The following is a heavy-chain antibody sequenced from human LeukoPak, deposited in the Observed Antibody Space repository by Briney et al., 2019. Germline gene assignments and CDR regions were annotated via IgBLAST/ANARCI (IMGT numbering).Heavy chain of an antibody. D-gene: IGHD5-18*01. CDR2: MQSTGNS. CDR3: ARDKRHSYGRYFDH. Sequence: SETLSLTCNVSGDSISTYHWNWIRKPPGRGLEWIGYMQSTGNSNYNPPLKSRVSMSVGTSKSRIVLNLSSVTAADTAVYYCARDKRHSYGRYFDHWGQGLLVTVSS. CDR1: GDSISTYH. V-gene: IGHV4-59*01. J-gene: IGHJ4*02.